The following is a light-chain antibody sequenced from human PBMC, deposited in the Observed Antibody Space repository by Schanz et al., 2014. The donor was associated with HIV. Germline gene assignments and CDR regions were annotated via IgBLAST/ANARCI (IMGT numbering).Light chain of an antibody. CDR1: RSNIGARYD. J-gene: IGLJ3*02. CDR2: SND. V-gene: IGLV1-47*02. CDR3: AAWDDSFSGWV. Sequence: QSVLAQPPSVSGAPGQRVTISCTGSRSNIGARYDVHWYQQLPGMAPKLLIYSNDQRPSGVPDRFSGSKSGTSASLAIGGLRSEDEADYYCAAWDDSFSGWVFGGGTKLTV.